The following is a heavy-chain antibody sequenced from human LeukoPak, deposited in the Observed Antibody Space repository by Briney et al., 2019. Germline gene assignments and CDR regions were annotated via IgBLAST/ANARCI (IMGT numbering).Heavy chain of an antibody. V-gene: IGHV1-18*01. CDR1: GYTFTSYG. J-gene: IGHJ4*02. D-gene: IGHD3-10*01. CDR2: IGAYNGNT. CDR3: ARTRRPNGSGSYLFDY. Sequence: ASVKVSCKASGYTFTSYGISWVRQAPGQGLEWMGWIGAYNGNTNYAQKLQGRVTMTTDTSTSTAYMGLRSLRSDDTAVYYCARTRRPNGSGSYLFDYWGQGTLVTVSS.